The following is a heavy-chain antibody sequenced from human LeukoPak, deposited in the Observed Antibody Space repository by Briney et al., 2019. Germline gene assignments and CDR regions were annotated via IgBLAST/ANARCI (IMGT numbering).Heavy chain of an antibody. V-gene: IGHV3-23*01. J-gene: IGHJ5*02. D-gene: IGHD1-26*01. CDR2: ISGSGGRT. CDR3: ARGLLPLGGTLGNWFDP. Sequence: TGGSLRLSYVASGFTFNSYNINWVRQAPGKGLEWVATISGSGGRTFHADSVKGRFTISRDNSMNTLFLQMNSLRVDDTAVYYCARGLLPLGGTLGNWFDPWGQGTLVTVSS. CDR1: GFTFNSYN.